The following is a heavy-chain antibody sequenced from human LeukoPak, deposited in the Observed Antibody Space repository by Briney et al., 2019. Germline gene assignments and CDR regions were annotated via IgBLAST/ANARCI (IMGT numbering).Heavy chain of an antibody. CDR2: ISGSGGST. D-gene: IGHD3-10*01. CDR3: ARGSLVLYGSGSWGFDY. J-gene: IGHJ4*02. V-gene: IGHV3-23*01. CDR1: GFTFSSYA. Sequence: PGGSLRLSCAASGFTFSSYAMSWVRQAPGKGLEWVSAISGSGGSTYYADSVKGRFTISRENAKNSLYLQMNSLRAGDTAVYYCARGSLVLYGSGSWGFDYWGQGTLVTVSS.